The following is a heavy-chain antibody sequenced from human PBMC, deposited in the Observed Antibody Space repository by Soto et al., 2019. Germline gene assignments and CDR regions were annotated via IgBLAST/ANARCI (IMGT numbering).Heavy chain of an antibody. CDR1: GGTFSSYA. CDR2: IIPIFGTA. D-gene: IGHD7-27*01. CDR3: ARDWRTGDDAFDI. J-gene: IGHJ3*02. Sequence: SVKVSCKASGGTFSSYAISWVRQAPGQGLEWMGGIIPIFGTANYAQKFQGRVTITADESTSTAYMELSSLRSEDTAVYCCARDWRTGDDAFDIWGQGTMVTVSS. V-gene: IGHV1-69*13.